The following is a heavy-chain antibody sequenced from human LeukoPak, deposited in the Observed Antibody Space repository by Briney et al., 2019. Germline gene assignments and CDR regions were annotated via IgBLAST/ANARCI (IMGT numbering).Heavy chain of an antibody. CDR3: ATRGDYSNYVGWFDP. CDR2: IYYSGNT. CDR1: GGSISSSDYY. Sequence: SETLSLTCSVSGGSISSSDYYWGWIRQPPGKGLEWIGSIYYSGNTFYNPALKSRVTISVDSPKNQLSLRLSSVTAADTAVYYCATRGDYSNYVGWFDPWGQGTLVTVSS. D-gene: IGHD4-11*01. V-gene: IGHV4-39*01. J-gene: IGHJ5*02.